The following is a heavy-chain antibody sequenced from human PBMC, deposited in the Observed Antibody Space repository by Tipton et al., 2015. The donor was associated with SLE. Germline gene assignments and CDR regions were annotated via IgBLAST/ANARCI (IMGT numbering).Heavy chain of an antibody. V-gene: IGHV3-66*01. CDR1: GFTVSSNY. D-gene: IGHD1-7*01. CDR2: IYSGGST. CDR3: ARESDLTGTFPFDS. J-gene: IGHJ4*02. Sequence: SLRLSCAASGFTVSSNYMSWVRQAPGKGLEWVSVIYSGGSTYYADSVKGRFTISRDNSKNTLYLQMNSLRSEDTAVYYWARESDLTGTFPFDSWGQGPLVTVSS.